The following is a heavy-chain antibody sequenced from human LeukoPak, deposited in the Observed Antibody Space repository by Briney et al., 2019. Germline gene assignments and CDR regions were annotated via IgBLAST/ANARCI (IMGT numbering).Heavy chain of an antibody. CDR2: IYSGGRT. CDR1: GFTVSSNY. J-gene: IGHJ5*02. V-gene: IGHV3-53*01. CDR3: AREWVS. Sequence: GGSLRLSCAASGFTVSSNYMSWVRQAPGKGLEWVSVIYSGGRTKYADSVKGRFTISRDNAKNSLYLQMDSLRAEDTAVYYCAREWVSWGQGTLVTVSS.